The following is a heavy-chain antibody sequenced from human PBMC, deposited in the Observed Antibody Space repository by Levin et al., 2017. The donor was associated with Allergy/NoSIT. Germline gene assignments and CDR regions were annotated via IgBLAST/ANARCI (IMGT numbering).Heavy chain of an antibody. D-gene: IGHD2-2*01. CDR1: GFSLTTYA. J-gene: IGHJ4*02. CDR2: IRGSGDHT. CDR3: AKDHRCSSTTSWYDY. Sequence: GESLKISCAASGFSLTTYAMSWVRQPPGKGLEWVSTIRGSGDHTYYADSVRGRFTISRDVSENTLYLQMISLRADDTAVYYCAKDHRCSSTTSWYDYWGQVVLVTVSS. V-gene: IGHV3-23*01.